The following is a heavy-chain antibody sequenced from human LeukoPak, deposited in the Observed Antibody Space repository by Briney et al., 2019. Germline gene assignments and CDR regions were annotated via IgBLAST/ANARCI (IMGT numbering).Heavy chain of an antibody. CDR2: IYHSGST. D-gene: IGHD3-3*01. CDR1: GYSISSGYY. J-gene: IGHJ4*02. V-gene: IGHV4-38-2*02. CDR3: AGGGGWDDFWSGYYHY. Sequence: SETLSLTCTVSGYSISSGYYWGWIRQPPGKGLEWIGSIYHSGSTYYNPSLKSRVTISVDTSKNQFSLKLSSVTAADTAVYYCAGGGGWDDFWSGYYHYWGQGTLVTVSS.